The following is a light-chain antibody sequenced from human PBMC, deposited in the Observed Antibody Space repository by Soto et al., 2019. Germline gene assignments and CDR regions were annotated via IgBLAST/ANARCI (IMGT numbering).Light chain of an antibody. Sequence: DIQMTQSPSTLSASVGDRVTITCRASQTISTWLAWYQQKPGKAPKFLIYGVSNLASGVPSRFSGSGSGTEFTLTISSLQPDDIATYYCQQYNSYTTFGQGTKVEIK. CDR2: GVS. J-gene: IGKJ1*01. V-gene: IGKV1-5*01. CDR1: QTISTW. CDR3: QQYNSYTT.